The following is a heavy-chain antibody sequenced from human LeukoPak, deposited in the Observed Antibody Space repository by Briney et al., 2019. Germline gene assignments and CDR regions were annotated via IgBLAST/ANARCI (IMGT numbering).Heavy chain of an antibody. D-gene: IGHD6-19*01. CDR2: ISYDGSNK. CDR3: AREWSRQWLALPTFYYYYGMDV. J-gene: IGHJ6*02. CDR1: GFTFSSYA. Sequence: PGGSLRLSCAASGFTFSSYAMHWVRQAPGKGLEWVAVISYDGSNKYYADSVKGRFTISRDNSKNTLYLQMNSLRAEDTAVYYCAREWSRQWLALPTFYYYYGMDVWGQGTTVTVSS. V-gene: IGHV3-30-3*01.